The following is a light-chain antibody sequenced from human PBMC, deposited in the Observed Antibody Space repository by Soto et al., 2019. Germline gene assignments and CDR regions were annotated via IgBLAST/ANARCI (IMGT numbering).Light chain of an antibody. J-gene: IGLJ2*01. V-gene: IGLV2-14*01. CDR2: DVS. CDR3: SSYTSSSTVV. CDR1: SSDVGGYNY. Sequence: QSALTQPASVSGSPGQSITISCTGTSSDVGGYNYVSWYHQHPGKAPKLMIYDVSNRPSGVSNRFSGSKSGNTASLTISGLQAEDEADYYCSSYTSSSTVVFGGGTKVTV.